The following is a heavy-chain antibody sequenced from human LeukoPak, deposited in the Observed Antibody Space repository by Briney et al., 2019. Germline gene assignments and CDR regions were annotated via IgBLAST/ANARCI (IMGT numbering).Heavy chain of an antibody. Sequence: ASVKVSCKASGGTFSSYAIRWVRQAPGQGLEWMGGIIPIFGTANYAQKFQGRVTITTDESTSTAYMELSSLRSEDTAVYYCARDGQQQIDYYMDVWGKGTTVTVSS. D-gene: IGHD6-13*01. CDR2: IIPIFGTA. V-gene: IGHV1-69*05. CDR1: GGTFSSYA. J-gene: IGHJ6*03. CDR3: ARDGQQQIDYYMDV.